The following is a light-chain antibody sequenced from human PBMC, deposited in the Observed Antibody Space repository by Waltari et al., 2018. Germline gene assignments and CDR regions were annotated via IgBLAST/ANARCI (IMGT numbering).Light chain of an antibody. CDR3: QQYYNTPRT. CDR1: QSVLYSSNNKNY. J-gene: IGKJ2*01. CDR2: WAS. V-gene: IGKV4-1*01. Sequence: DIVMTQSPDSLAVSLGERATINCKSSQSVLYSSNNKNYLSWYQQKPGQPPKLLIYWASMRESGVPDRFSGSESVTDFTLTISSLQAEDVAVYYCQQYYNTPRTFGQGTKLEIK.